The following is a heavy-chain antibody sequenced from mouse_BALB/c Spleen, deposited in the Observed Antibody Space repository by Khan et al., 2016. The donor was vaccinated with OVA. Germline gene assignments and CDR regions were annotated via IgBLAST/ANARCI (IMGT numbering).Heavy chain of an antibody. D-gene: IGHD2-3*01. CDR3: ARDGSRYNYAMDY. Sequence: VQLKESGPGLVKPSQSLSLTCTVTGYSITSDYAWNWIRQFPGNKLEWMGYISSSGSTNYNPALKSRISITRDPSKHQFFLQLNSVTTEDTATYYCARDGSRYNYAMDYWGQGTSVTGSA. V-gene: IGHV3-2*02. CDR1: GYSITSDYA. J-gene: IGHJ4*01. CDR2: ISSSGST.